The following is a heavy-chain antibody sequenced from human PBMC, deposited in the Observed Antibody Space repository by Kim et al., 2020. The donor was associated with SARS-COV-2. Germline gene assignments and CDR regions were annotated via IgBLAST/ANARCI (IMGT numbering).Heavy chain of an antibody. Sequence: YAASVKGRFTISRDDSKSIAYLQMNSLKTEDTAVYYCTRDRELTYDAFDIWGQGTMVTVSS. CDR3: TRDRELTYDAFDI. J-gene: IGHJ3*02. D-gene: IGHD1-26*01. V-gene: IGHV3-49*02.